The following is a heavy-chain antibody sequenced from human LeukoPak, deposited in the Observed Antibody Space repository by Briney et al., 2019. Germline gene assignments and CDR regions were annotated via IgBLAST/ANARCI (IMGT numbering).Heavy chain of an antibody. V-gene: IGHV3-7*03. CDR3: ARDHYYFDY. J-gene: IGHJ4*02. CDR1: GFTFNSYW. Sequence: GGSLRLSCAASGFTFNSYWMSWVRQAPGKGLEWVANIKQDGSEKYYVDSVKGRFTISRDNAKNSLYLQMNSLRAEDTAVYYCARDHYYFDYWGQGTLVTVSS. CDR2: IKQDGSEK.